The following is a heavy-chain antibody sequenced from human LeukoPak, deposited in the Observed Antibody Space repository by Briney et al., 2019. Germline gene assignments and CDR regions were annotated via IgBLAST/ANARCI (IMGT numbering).Heavy chain of an antibody. Sequence: GGSLRLSCAASGFTFSSYGMHWVRQAPGKGLEWVTFIRYDGTNKYFADSVKGRFTISRDNSKNTLYLQMNSLRAEDTAVYYCARGPLYNILTGFKIAEKNFDYWGQGTLVTVSS. J-gene: IGHJ4*02. D-gene: IGHD3-9*01. V-gene: IGHV3-30*02. CDR2: IRYDGTNK. CDR1: GFTFSSYG. CDR3: ARGPLYNILTGFKIAEKNFDY.